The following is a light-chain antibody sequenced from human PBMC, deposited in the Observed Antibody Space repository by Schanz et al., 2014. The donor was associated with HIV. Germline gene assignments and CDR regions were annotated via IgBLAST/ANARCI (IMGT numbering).Light chain of an antibody. CDR2: EVD. CDR3: SSLTTSDTVV. CDR1: SSDVTGYDY. V-gene: IGLV2-14*03. J-gene: IGLJ2*01. Sequence: QSALTQPASVSGSPGQSITISCTGVSSDVTGYDYVSWYQQHPGKAPKRIIYEVDKRPSGVPDRFSGSKSGNTASLTISGLQAEDEADYYCSSLTTSDTVVFGGGTKLTVL.